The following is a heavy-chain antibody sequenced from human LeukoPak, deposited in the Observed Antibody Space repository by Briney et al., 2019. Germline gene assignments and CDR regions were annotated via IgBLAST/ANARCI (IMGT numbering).Heavy chain of an antibody. J-gene: IGHJ4*02. D-gene: IGHD2-15*01. CDR2: INSDGSST. CDR3: ARGGYCSGGSCYFPFDY. V-gene: IGHV3-74*01. CDR1: GFTFSSYW. Sequence: GSLRLSCAASGFTFSSYWMHWVRQAPGKGLVWVSRINSDGSSTSYADSVKGRFTISRDNAKNTLYLQMNSLRAEDTAVYYCARGGYCSGGSCYFPFDYWGQGTLVTVSS.